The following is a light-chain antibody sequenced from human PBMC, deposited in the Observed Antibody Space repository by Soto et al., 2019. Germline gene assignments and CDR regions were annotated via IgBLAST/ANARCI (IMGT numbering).Light chain of an antibody. Sequence: EIGLTQFPGTLSLSPGERATLSCRASQSVGSNYLAWYQQRPGQPPNLLIFGASHRAPDIPDRFSGSGSGTDFTLTISRLEPEDFAVYYCQQYGGSVQTFGQGTKVDIK. V-gene: IGKV3-20*01. CDR3: QQYGGSVQT. CDR1: QSVGSNY. CDR2: GAS. J-gene: IGKJ1*01.